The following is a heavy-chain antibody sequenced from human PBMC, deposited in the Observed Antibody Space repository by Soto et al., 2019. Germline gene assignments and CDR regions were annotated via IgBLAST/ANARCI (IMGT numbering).Heavy chain of an antibody. D-gene: IGHD3-10*01. CDR3: TRSRGPLDY. Sequence: QITLKESGPTLVKPTQTLTLTCTFSGFSLTSSGVGVGWIRQSPGKVLEHLALIYWDDDKRYSPSLKSRLTITKDISENQVVLTMTNMDPMDTGTYYCTRSRGPLDYWGQGAQGTVSS. J-gene: IGHJ4*02. V-gene: IGHV2-5*02. CDR1: GFSLTSSGVG. CDR2: IYWDDDK.